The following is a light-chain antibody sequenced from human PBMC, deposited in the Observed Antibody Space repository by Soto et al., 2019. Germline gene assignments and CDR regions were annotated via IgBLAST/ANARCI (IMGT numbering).Light chain of an antibody. V-gene: IGKV2-30*01. Sequence: DAVLTQSPLSLPVTLGQPAAISCRSSQSLVYSNGNAYLIWFQQRPGQSPRRLIYQVSTRDAGVPDRFSGSGSGTYFPLTISRVEAEDVGLYYCMQGTHWPWTFRQGTKVEIK. CDR3: MQGTHWPWT. CDR2: QVS. J-gene: IGKJ1*01. CDR1: QSLVYSNGNAY.